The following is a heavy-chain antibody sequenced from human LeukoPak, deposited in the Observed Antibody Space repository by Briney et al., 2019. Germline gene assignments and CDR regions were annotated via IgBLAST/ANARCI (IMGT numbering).Heavy chain of an antibody. J-gene: IGHJ6*02. CDR3: ARDLFVVPGYYYYGMDV. CDR1: GFTFSSSA. CDR2: ISNNGGYT. D-gene: IGHD2-2*01. Sequence: GGSLRLSCAASGFTFSSSAMSWVRQAPGKGLEWVSAISNNGGYTYYADSVQGRFTISRDNSKSTLCLQMNSLRAEDTAVYYCARDLFVVPGYYYYGMDVWGQGTTVTVSS. V-gene: IGHV3-23*01.